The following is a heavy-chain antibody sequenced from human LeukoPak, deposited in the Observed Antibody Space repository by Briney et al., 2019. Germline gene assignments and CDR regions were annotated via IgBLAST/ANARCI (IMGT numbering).Heavy chain of an antibody. D-gene: IGHD2-21*02. V-gene: IGHV4-59*01. CDR2: IYYSGST. CDR1: GGSISSYY. Sequence: PSETLSLTCTVSGGSISSYYRSWIRQPPGKGLEWIGYIYYSGSTNYNPSLKSRVTISVDTSKNQFSLKLSSVTAADTAVYYCARGGVVVVTAWNYWGQGTLVTVSS. CDR3: ARGGVVVVTAWNY. J-gene: IGHJ4*02.